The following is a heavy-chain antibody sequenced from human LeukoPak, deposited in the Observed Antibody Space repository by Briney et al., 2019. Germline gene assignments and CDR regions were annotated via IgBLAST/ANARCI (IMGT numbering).Heavy chain of an antibody. J-gene: IGHJ4*02. Sequence: LSGGSLRLSCAASGFTFSSYWMHWVRQPPGKGLEWVANINQDGSEKYYVDSVKGRFTISRDDARNSLFLQMNSLRDEDTAVYYCTRDQDWGQGTPVIVSS. V-gene: IGHV3-7*05. CDR2: INQDGSEK. CDR3: TRDQD. CDR1: GFTFSSYW.